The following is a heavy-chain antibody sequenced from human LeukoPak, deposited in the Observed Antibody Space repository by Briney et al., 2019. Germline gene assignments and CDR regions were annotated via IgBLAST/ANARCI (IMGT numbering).Heavy chain of an antibody. D-gene: IGHD2-8*02. CDR1: GASASSSSYF. CDR3: ASRGVVSLTAIETWFDS. J-gene: IGHJ5*01. V-gene: IGHV4-39*06. CDR2: VYYSGAT. Sequence: TSETLSLTCAVSGASASSSSYFWGWIRQPPGEGPEWLGSVYYSGATYYNPSLKSRVTISLDTSKNQFTLTVTSVTVADTALYFCASRGVVSLTAIETWFDSWGQGTLVTVS.